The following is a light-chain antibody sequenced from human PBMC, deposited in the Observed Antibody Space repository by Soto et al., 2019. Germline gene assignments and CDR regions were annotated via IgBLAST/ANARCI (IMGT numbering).Light chain of an antibody. Sequence: EVVMTQFPATLSVSPGERATLSCRASQSVRSNLAWYQQKPGQAPRVLIYGASTRATGIPVRFSGSGSGTEFTLTISSLQSEDFAVYYCQQYYDWPPWTFGQGTKVEFK. V-gene: IGKV3-15*01. J-gene: IGKJ1*01. CDR1: QSVRSN. CDR2: GAS. CDR3: QQYYDWPPWT.